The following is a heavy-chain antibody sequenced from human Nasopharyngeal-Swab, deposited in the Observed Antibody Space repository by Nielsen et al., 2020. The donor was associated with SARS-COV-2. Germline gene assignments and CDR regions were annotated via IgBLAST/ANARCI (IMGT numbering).Heavy chain of an antibody. CDR1: GFTFSDYY. CDR3: ARGAHYYHSSGYSPRY. J-gene: IGHJ4*02. Sequence: GESLKISCAASGFTFSDYYMSWIRQAPGKGLEWVSYISSSGSTIYYADSVKGRFTISRDNAKNSLYLQMNSLRAEDTAVYYCARGAHYYHSSGYSPRYWGQGTLVTVSS. CDR2: ISSSGSTI. D-gene: IGHD3-22*01. V-gene: IGHV3-11*04.